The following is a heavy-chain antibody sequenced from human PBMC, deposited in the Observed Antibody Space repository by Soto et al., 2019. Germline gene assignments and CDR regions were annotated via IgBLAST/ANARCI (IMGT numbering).Heavy chain of an antibody. CDR1: GYTFTTYG. CDR3: ARDRQCRAYTTSYYFDY. Sequence: QVQLVQSGAEVKKPGASVKVSCKASGYTFTTYGMTWVRQAPGQGLEWMGWISAYNGYTDYAQKFQGRVTMTTDTSTNTAYMERTSLTSDDTAVYYCARDRQCRAYTTSYYFDYWGQGTLVTVSS. CDR2: ISAYNGYT. V-gene: IGHV1-18*04. J-gene: IGHJ4*02. D-gene: IGHD1-1*01.